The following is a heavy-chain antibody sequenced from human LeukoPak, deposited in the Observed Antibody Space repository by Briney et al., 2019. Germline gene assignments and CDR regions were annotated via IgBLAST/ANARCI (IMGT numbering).Heavy chain of an antibody. CDR3: AKDRPPVPLDH. Sequence: GGSLRLSCAASRFTFSIYGMHWVRQAPGKGLEWVSFIFYDGSKKYYADSVKGRFTISRDDSKNTLYLQMNTLRVEDTAVYYCAKDRPPVPLDHWGQGILVTVSS. V-gene: IGHV3-30*02. J-gene: IGHJ4*02. D-gene: IGHD6-6*01. CDR2: IFYDGSKK. CDR1: RFTFSIYG.